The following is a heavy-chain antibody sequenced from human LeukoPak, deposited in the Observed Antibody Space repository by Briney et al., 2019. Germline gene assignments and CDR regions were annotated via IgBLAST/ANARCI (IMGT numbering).Heavy chain of an antibody. D-gene: IGHD6-13*01. J-gene: IGHJ4*02. CDR2: MNAYNGTT. Sequence: ASLKVSCKASGYTFSNYGVSWVRQAPGQGLEWMGWMNAYNGTTNYAQKFRGRVTMTTDTSTRTAYMELRSLRPDDTAIYYCATGAYDSSLYFMSDFDYWGQGTLVTVSS. CDR1: GYTFSNYG. V-gene: IGHV1-18*01. CDR3: ATGAYDSSLYFMSDFDY.